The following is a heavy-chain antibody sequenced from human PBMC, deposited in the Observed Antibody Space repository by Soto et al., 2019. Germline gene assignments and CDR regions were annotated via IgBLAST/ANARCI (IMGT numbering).Heavy chain of an antibody. CDR1: GGSVSSYY. CDR3: ARVGSWYFDL. J-gene: IGHJ2*01. Sequence: QVQLQESGPGLVKPSETLSLTCTVSGGSVSSYYWSWIRQPPGKGLEWIGYISYSGSTSYNPSLKSRVTISLDTSKIQFSLKLTYVTAADTAVYYCARVGSWYFDLWGRGTLVTVS. V-gene: IGHV4-59*02. CDR2: ISYSGST.